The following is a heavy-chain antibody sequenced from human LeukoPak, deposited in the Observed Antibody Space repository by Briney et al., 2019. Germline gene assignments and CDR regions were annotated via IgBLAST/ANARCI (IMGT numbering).Heavy chain of an antibody. J-gene: IGHJ4*02. V-gene: IGHV3-33*01. CDR1: GFTFSSYG. D-gene: IGHD3-9*01. CDR3: ARGGYDILTGSLYYFDY. CDR2: IWYDGSNK. Sequence: GGSLRLSCAASGFTFSSYGMHWVRQAPGKGLEWVAVIWYDGSNKHYADSVKGRFTISRDNSKNTLYLQMNSLRAEDTAVYYCARGGYDILTGSLYYFDYWGQGTLVTVSS.